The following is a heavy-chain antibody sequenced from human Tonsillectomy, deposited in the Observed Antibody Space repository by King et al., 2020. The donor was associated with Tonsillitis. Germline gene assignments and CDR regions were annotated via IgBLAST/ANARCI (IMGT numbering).Heavy chain of an antibody. V-gene: IGHV4-34*01. CDR3: ARGGAKNSYDSRSLQYYYYGMDV. D-gene: IGHD3-22*01. CDR2: INHSGST. J-gene: IGHJ6*02. CDR1: GGSFSGYY. Sequence: VQLQQWGAGLLKPSETLSLTCAVYGGSFSGYYWSWIRQPPGKGLEWIGEINHSGSTNYNPSLKSRVTISVDTSKNQFSLKLSSVTAADTAVYYCARGGAKNSYDSRSLQYYYYGMDVWGQGTTVTVSS.